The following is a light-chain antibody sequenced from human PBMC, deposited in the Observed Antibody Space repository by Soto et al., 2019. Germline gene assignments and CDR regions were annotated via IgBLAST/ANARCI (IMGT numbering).Light chain of an antibody. CDR2: GTS. Sequence: EIVMTQSPATLSESPGERATLSCRASQSVSSNLAWYQQKRGQAPRLLIYGTSTRATGIPARFSGSGSGTECTLTISSLQSEDFAVYYCQQYNKWPLTFGGGTTVEIK. V-gene: IGKV3-15*01. CDR3: QQYNKWPLT. CDR1: QSVSSN. J-gene: IGKJ4*01.